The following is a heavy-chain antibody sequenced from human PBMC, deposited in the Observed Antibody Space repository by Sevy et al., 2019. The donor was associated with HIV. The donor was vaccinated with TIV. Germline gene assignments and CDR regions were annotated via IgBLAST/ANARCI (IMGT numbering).Heavy chain of an antibody. Sequence: ASVKVSCKASGGTFSSYAISWVRQAPGQGLEWMGGIIPIFGTANYAQKFQGRVTITADESTSTAYMELSSLRSEDTAVYYCAGGATTVFDYYYYGMDVWGQGTTVTVSS. CDR1: GGTFSSYA. V-gene: IGHV1-69*13. D-gene: IGHD4-17*01. J-gene: IGHJ6*02. CDR3: AGGATTVFDYYYYGMDV. CDR2: IIPIFGTA.